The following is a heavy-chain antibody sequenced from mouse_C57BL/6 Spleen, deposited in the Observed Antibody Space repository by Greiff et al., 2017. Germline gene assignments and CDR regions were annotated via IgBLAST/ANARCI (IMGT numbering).Heavy chain of an antibody. CDR1: GYTFTSYW. CDR3: ARRRGYSNYEFAY. J-gene: IGHJ3*01. V-gene: IGHV1-61*01. Sequence: VQLQQPGAELVRPGSSVKLSCKASGYTFTSYWMDWVKQRPGQGLEWIGNIYPSDSETNYNQKFKDKATLTVDKSSSTAYMQLSSLTSEDSAVYYGARRRGYSNYEFAYWGQGTLVTVSA. D-gene: IGHD2-5*01. CDR2: IYPSDSET.